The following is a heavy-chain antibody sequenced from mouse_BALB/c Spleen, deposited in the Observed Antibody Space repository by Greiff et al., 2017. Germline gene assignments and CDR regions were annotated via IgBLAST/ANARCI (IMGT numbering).Heavy chain of an antibody. J-gene: IGHJ1*01. CDR3: ARVYYYGSRGYFDV. D-gene: IGHD1-1*01. V-gene: IGHV5-9-3*01. CDR2: ISSGGSYT. CDR1: GFTFSSYA. Sequence: EVQLMESGGGLVKPGGSLKLSCAASGFTFSSYAMSWVRQTPEKRLEWVATISSGGSYTYYPDSVKGRFTISRDNAKNTLYLQMSSLRSEDTAMYYCARVYYYGSRGYFDVWGAGTTVTVSS.